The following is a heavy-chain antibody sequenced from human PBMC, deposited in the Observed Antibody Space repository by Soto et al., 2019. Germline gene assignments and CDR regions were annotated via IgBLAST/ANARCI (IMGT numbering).Heavy chain of an antibody. J-gene: IGHJ5*02. CDR1: GYTFTSYG. CDR3: PRHPGNCFYP. V-gene: IGHV1-18*01. Sequence: ASGRVPCTASGYTFTSYGISWVRQAPGQGLEWMGWISAYNGNTNYAQKLQGRVTMTTDTSTSTAYIELRSRRSDDTAVYCCPRHPGNCFYPWGQGSLVTFTS. CDR2: ISAYNGNT.